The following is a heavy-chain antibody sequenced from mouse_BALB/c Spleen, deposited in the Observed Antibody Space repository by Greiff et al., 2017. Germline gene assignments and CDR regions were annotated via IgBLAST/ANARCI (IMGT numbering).Heavy chain of an antibody. Sequence: VMLVESGPGLVAPSQSLSITCTVSGFSLTGYGVNWVRQPPGKGLEWLGMIWGDGSTDYNSAHKSRLSISKDNSKSPVFLKMHSLQTDDTARYYCASLITTATRYFDVWGAGTTVTVSS. CDR2: IWGDGST. CDR3: ASLITTATRYFDV. V-gene: IGHV2-6-7*01. J-gene: IGHJ1*01. CDR1: GFSLTGYG. D-gene: IGHD1-2*01.